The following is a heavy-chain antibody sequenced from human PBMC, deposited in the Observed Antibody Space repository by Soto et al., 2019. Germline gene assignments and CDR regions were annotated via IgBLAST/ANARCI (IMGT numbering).Heavy chain of an antibody. Sequence: SETLSLSCTVSGGSVSSGSYYWSWIRQPPGKGLEWIGYIYYSGSANYNPSLKSRVTISVDTSKNTLYLQMNSLRAEDTAVYYCARDRIPTGMDVWGQGTTVTVSS. J-gene: IGHJ6*02. CDR3: ARDRIPTGMDV. CDR2: IYYSGSA. V-gene: IGHV4-61*01. CDR1: GGSVSSGSYY.